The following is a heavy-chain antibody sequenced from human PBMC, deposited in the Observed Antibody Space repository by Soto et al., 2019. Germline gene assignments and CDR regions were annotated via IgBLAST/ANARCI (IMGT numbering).Heavy chain of an antibody. Sequence: QVQLQESGPGLVKPSETLSLTCTVSGGSVSSGTNYWSWIRQPPGKRLELIGYIYHTGYTNYNPSLWSRVTISLDTSNNQFSLGLSSVTAADTAVYFCARLSYGMDVWGQGTTVTVSS. CDR1: GGSVSSGTNY. V-gene: IGHV4-61*01. J-gene: IGHJ6*02. CDR3: ARLSYGMDV. D-gene: IGHD3-16*01. CDR2: IYHTGYT.